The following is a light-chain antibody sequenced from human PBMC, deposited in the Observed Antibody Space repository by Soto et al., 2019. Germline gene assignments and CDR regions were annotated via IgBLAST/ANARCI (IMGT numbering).Light chain of an antibody. CDR3: QSYDSDFVI. Sequence: NFMLTQPHSVSESPGKTVTISCTRSSGSIANNYVQWYQQRPGSAPTTVIYENNQRPSGGRGRFSGSTDGSSNSASLTISGLQTEDEADYYCQSYDSDFVIFGGGTQLTVL. CDR2: ENN. V-gene: IGLV6-57*04. CDR1: SGSIANNY. J-gene: IGLJ2*01.